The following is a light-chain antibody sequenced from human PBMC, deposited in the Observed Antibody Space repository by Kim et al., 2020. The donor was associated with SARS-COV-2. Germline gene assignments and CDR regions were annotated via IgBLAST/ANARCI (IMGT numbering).Light chain of an antibody. V-gene: IGKV1-17*01. Sequence: SASVGDRVTITGRASQGITDNLAWYQQKPGKAPKRLIYGTSRLQSGVPSRFSDSGFGTEFTLTITSLQPEDFATYYCLQHRTYPCTFGQGTKLEI. CDR2: GTS. J-gene: IGKJ2*02. CDR1: QGITDN. CDR3: LQHRTYPCT.